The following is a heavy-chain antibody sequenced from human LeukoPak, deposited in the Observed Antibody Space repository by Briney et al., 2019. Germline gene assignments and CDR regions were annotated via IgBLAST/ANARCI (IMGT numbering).Heavy chain of an antibody. CDR3: ARDREGYYDSSGYYVPGYFDY. J-gene: IGHJ4*02. CDR2: IWYDGSNK. V-gene: IGHV3-33*01. Sequence: PGRSLRLSCAPSGFTFSSYGMHWVRQAPGKGLEWVAVIWYDGSNKYYADSVKGRFTISRDNSKNTLYLQMNSLRAEDTAVYYCARDREGYYDSSGYYVPGYFDYWGQGTLVTVSS. D-gene: IGHD3-22*01. CDR1: GFTFSSYG.